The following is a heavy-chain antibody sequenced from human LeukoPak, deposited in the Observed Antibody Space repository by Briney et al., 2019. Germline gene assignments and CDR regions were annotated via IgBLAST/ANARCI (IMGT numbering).Heavy chain of an antibody. CDR2: ITHNGST. CDR1: GESLNDYY. J-gene: IGHJ1*01. D-gene: IGHD2-15*01. Sequence: PSETLSLTCGVHGESLNDYYWSWIRQSPGKGLEWIGEITHNGSTTFNPSLESRLTISVDTSKNQFSLKLTSVTAADASVYFCARGFCRGESCYSGEYFQHWCQGTLVTVSS. CDR3: ARGFCRGESCYSGEYFQH. V-gene: IGHV4-34*01.